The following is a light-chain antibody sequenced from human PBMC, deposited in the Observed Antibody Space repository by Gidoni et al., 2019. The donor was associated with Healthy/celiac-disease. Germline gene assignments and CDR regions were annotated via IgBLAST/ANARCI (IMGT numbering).Light chain of an antibody. CDR1: QSVSSSY. CDR3: QQYGSSPRT. V-gene: IGKV3-20*01. Sequence: VFTQSPVTLSLSPGERATLSCRASQSVSSSYLDWYQQKPGQAPRLLIYGASSRATGIPDRFSGSGSGTDFTLTISRLEPEDFAVYYCQQYGSSPRTFGQGTKVEIK. CDR2: GAS. J-gene: IGKJ1*01.